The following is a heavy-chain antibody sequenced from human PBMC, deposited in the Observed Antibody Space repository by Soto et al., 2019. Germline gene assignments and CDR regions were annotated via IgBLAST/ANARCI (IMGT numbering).Heavy chain of an antibody. CDR3: TTDLSVTKEGVYYYYYGMDV. CDR2: IKSKTDGGTT. Sequence: GGSLRLSCAASGFTFSNAWMNWVRQAPGKGLEWVGRIKSKTDGGTTDYAAPVKGRFTISRDDSKNTLYLQMNSLKTEDTAVYYCTTDLSVTKEGVYYYYYGMDVCGQGTTVIVSS. J-gene: IGHJ6*02. CDR1: GFTFSNAW. V-gene: IGHV3-15*07. D-gene: IGHD5-18*01.